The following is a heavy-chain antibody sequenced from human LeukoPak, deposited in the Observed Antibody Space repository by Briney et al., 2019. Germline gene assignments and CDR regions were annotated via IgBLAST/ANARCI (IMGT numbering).Heavy chain of an antibody. Sequence: GGSLRLSCAASGFTVSSNYMSWVRQAPGKGLEWVSVIYSGGSTYYADSVKGRFTISRQDSKNTLDLQMNSLRPEDTAVYYCATDVRYCIITSCYGYYGMDVWGQGTTVTVTS. D-gene: IGHD2-2*01. CDR3: ATDVRYCIITSCYGYYGMDV. CDR2: IYSGGST. J-gene: IGHJ6*02. V-gene: IGHV3-53*04. CDR1: GFTVSSNY.